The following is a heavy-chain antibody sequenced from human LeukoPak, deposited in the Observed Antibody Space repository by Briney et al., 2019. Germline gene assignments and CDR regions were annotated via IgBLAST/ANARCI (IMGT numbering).Heavy chain of an antibody. Sequence: PGGSLRLSCAASGFTFSSYWMHWVRQAPGKGLVWVSRINSDGSSTSYAASVKGRFTISSDNDNNTLYLQMNSLRAENTAVYYCAHIVVVPAAIEEDVWGQGTTVTVSS. J-gene: IGHJ6*02. CDR2: INSDGSST. D-gene: IGHD2-2*01. CDR3: AHIVVVPAAIEEDV. CDR1: GFTFSSYW. V-gene: IGHV3-74*01.